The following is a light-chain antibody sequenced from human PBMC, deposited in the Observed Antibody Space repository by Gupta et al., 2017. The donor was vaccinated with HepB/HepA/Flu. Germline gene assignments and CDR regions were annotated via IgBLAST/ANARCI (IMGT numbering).Light chain of an antibody. CDR3: QNENNTPFT. V-gene: IGKV1-27*01. CDR2: GSS. Sequence: DIQMTQSPSSLSASVGDRVSITCRASRGISTYLAWYQQRPGSFPKLLIYGSSTLHCGVPSSFSGSGSGTDFTLTIDSLQPEDGANYYCQNENNTPFTVGHGTK. J-gene: IGKJ3*01. CDR1: RGISTY.